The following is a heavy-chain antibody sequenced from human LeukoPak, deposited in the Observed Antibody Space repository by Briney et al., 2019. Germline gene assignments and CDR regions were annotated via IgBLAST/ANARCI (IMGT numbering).Heavy chain of an antibody. Sequence: PGGSLRLSCAASGVTFSDYYMSWSCQAPGQGLGLVPYIRSSGITIYYADYLKRSFTISSAKAKNSLYMQMNSLRAEDTAVYSCAKSRSSGWSRYYFDYWGQGTLVTVSS. CDR2: IRSSGITI. CDR3: AKSRSSGWSRYYFDY. CDR1: GVTFSDYY. J-gene: IGHJ4*02. D-gene: IGHD6-19*01. V-gene: IGHV3-11*01.